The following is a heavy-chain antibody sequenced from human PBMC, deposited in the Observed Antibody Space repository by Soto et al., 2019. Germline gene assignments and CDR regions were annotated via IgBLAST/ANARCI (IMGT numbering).Heavy chain of an antibody. Sequence: PSATRSFTWTGSGDSVSSGSYYWSWIRQPAGEGLEWIGYIYYIGSSSYNPSLKSRVTISVDTSKNQFSLKLNSVTAADTAVYFCARQGRNTKIVLVKHYAADFWGQGTAVTVSS. CDR3: ARQGRNTKIVLVKHYAADF. J-gene: IGHJ6*02. CDR1: GDSVSSGSYY. CDR2: IYYIGSS. V-gene: IGHV4-61*01. D-gene: IGHD3-22*01.